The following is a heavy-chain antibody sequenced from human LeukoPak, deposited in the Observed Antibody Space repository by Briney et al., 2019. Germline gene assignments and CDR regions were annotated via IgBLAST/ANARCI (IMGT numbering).Heavy chain of an antibody. Sequence: PGGSLRLSCAASGFTFNSYGMSWVRQAPGKGLDWVSSISDSGTDIYYSDSVKGRFTISRDNAKNSLYLQMNSLRVEDTALYYCVRDGEDYEFDPWGQGTLVTVSS. CDR3: VRDGEDYEFDP. CDR1: GFTFNSYG. D-gene: IGHD4-17*01. V-gene: IGHV3-21*01. CDR2: ISDSGTDI. J-gene: IGHJ5*02.